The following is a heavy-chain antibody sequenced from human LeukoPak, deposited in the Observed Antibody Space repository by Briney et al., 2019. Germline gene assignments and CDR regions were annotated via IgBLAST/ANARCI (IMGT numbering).Heavy chain of an antibody. CDR2: IYYGGST. J-gene: IGHJ4*02. V-gene: IGHV4-39*01. CDR3: ARKYCSCGDCYSNY. Sequence: PSETLSLTCTVSGGSISSSGYYWGWIRQPPGKGLEWIGSIYYGGSTYYNPSLKSRVTISVDTSKNQFSLKLSSVTAADTAMYYCARKYCSCGDCYSNYWGQGTLVTVSS. CDR1: GGSISSSGYY. D-gene: IGHD2-15*01.